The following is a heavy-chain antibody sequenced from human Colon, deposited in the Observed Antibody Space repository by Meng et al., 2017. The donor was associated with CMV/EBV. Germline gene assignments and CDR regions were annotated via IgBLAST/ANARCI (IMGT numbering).Heavy chain of an antibody. CDR1: GYTFTANH. CDR3: GRESWYFDF. CDR2: IYPQDEGT. D-gene: IGHD6-13*01. V-gene: IGHV1-2*02. Sequence: QAQRVRFVTDVTNPGASVKVSCKAFGYTFTANHLPWVRQGPGQGLEWQWWIYPQDEGTSLAQKFQDRVHLTRDTSITTAYMELSGQTSDYPAINYCGRESWYFDFWGEGTLVTVSS. J-gene: IGHJ4*02.